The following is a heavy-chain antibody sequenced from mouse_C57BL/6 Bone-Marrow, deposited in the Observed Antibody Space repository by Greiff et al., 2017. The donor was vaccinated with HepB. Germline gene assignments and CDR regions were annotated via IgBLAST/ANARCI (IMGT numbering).Heavy chain of an antibody. D-gene: IGHD1-1*01. Sequence: VQLQQSGPELVKPGASVKMSCKASGYTFTDYNMHWVKQSHGKSLEWIGYINPNNGGTSYNQKFKGKATLTVNKSSSTAYMQLSSLTSEDSAVYYCARDYYGSRDYWGQGTTLTVSS. CDR2: INPNNGGT. J-gene: IGHJ2*01. CDR3: ARDYYGSRDY. V-gene: IGHV1-22*01. CDR1: GYTFTDYN.